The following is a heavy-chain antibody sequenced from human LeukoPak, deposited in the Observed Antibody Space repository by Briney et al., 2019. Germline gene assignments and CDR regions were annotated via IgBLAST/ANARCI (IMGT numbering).Heavy chain of an antibody. J-gene: IGHJ6*02. Sequence: ASVKVSCKASGYTFPNQGINWVRQAPGQGLEWMGWINTYNGNTDYGQKFQGRLTMTRETSTSTAYMELRSLRSDDTAMYYRARVSDYYYSYRMDVWGQGTTVTVSS. CDR1: GYTFPNQG. D-gene: IGHD3-16*02. V-gene: IGHV1-18*01. CDR2: INTYNGNT. CDR3: ARVSDYYYSYRMDV.